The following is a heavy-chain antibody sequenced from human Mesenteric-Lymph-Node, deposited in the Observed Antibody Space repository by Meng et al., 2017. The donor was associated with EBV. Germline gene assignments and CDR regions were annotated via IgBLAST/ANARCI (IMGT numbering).Heavy chain of an antibody. CDR1: EGSISTYW. V-gene: IGHV4-59*01. Sequence: HLQESGPGMAKPSESLSLNRTASEGSISTYWWSWIRQPPGKGLEWIGFIHYSVTTAYNPSVKSRVTISLDTSKRQFSLTLRSVSAADTAIYFCARDPYCGGDCFQDWGQGTLVTVSS. CDR3: ARDPYCGGDCFQD. D-gene: IGHD2-21*02. CDR2: IHYSVTT. J-gene: IGHJ4*02.